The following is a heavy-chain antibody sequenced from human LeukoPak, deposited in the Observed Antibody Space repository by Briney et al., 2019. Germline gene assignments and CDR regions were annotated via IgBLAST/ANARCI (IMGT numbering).Heavy chain of an antibody. CDR3: ARGTWSSSIDY. V-gene: IGHV4-30-4*01. CDR1: GGSISSGDYY. D-gene: IGHD6-6*01. CDR2: IYYSGST. Sequence: SETLSLTCTVSGGSISSGDYYWSWLRQPPGKGLEWIGYIYYSGSTYYNPSLKSRLTISGDTSKNQFSLRLSSVTAADTAVYYCARGTWSSSIDYWGQGTLVTVSS. J-gene: IGHJ4*02.